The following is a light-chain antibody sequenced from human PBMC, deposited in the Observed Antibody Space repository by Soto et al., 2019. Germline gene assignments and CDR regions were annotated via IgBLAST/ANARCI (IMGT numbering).Light chain of an antibody. CDR3: QQRSNWST. Sequence: DIVLTQSPAPLSLSPGERATLSCRASQSVSSYLAWYQQKPGQAPRLLIYDASNRATGIPARFSGGGSGTDFTLTISSLEPEDFAVYYCQQRSNWSTLGQGTRLEIK. V-gene: IGKV3-11*01. CDR1: QSVSSY. J-gene: IGKJ5*01. CDR2: DAS.